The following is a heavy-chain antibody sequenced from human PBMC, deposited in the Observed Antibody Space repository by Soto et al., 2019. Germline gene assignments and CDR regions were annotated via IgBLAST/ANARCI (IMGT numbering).Heavy chain of an antibody. CDR3: ARSPVRGVTTPLAH. CDR2: ISSSGSTI. J-gene: IGHJ4*02. CDR1: GFTFGDYY. Sequence: GGSLRLSCAASGFTFGDYYMSWIRQAPGKGLEWVSYISSSGSTIYYADSVKGRFTISRDNAKNSLYLQMNSLRAEDTAVYYCARSPVRGVTTPLAHWGQGTLVTVSS. D-gene: IGHD3-10*01. V-gene: IGHV3-11*01.